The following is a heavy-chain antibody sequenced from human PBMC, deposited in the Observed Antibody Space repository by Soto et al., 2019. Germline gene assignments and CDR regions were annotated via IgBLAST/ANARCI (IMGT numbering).Heavy chain of an antibody. CDR1: GGSISSGGYY. Sequence: SDSLSLTCTVSGGSISSGGYYWSWIRQHPGKGLEWIGYIYYSGSTYYNPSLKSRVTISVDTSKNQFSLKLSSVTAADTAVDYCARVGGGMVRGVITYYFDYWGQGTLVTVSS. CDR3: ARVGGGMVRGVITYYFDY. CDR2: IYYSGST. D-gene: IGHD3-10*01. J-gene: IGHJ4*02. V-gene: IGHV4-31*03.